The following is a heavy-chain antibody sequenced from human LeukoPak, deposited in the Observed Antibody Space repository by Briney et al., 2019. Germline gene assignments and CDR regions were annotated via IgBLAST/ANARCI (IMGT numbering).Heavy chain of an antibody. D-gene: IGHD5-24*01. J-gene: IGHJ4*02. CDR3: ARGIDGYNGAYGY. CDR2: IYHSGST. Sequence: SETLSLTCAVSGGSISSSNWWSWVRQPPGKGLEWIGEIYHSGSTNYNPSLKSRVTISVDKSKNQFSLKLSSVTAADTAVYYCARGIDGYNGAYGYWGQGTLVTVSS. CDR1: GGSISSSNW. V-gene: IGHV4-4*02.